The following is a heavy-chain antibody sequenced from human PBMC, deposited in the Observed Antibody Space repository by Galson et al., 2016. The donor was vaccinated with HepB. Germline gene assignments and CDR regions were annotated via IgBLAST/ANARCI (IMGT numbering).Heavy chain of an antibody. J-gene: IGHJ1*01. D-gene: IGHD4-17*01. V-gene: IGHV3-7*01. Sequence: SLRLSCAASGFTFSNYWMSWVRQAAGKGLEWVANIKQDESKKYYMDSVKGRFTITRDNAKNPLYLQMNSLTVEDTAVYYCERWDSYGDREYFHHWGQGTLVTVSS. CDR2: IKQDESKK. CDR1: GFTFSNYW. CDR3: ERWDSYGDREYFHH.